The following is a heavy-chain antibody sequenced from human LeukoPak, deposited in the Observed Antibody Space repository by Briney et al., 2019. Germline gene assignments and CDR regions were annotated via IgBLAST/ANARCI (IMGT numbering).Heavy chain of an antibody. CDR3: ARGVPYYGTNWFDP. V-gene: IGHV1-8*03. CDR1: GYTFTSYD. J-gene: IGHJ5*02. CDR2: MNPNSGNT. D-gene: IGHD4-17*01. Sequence: AASVKVSCKASGYTFTSYDINWVRQATGQGLEWMGWMNPNSGNTGYAQKFQGRVTITRNTSISTAYMELSSLRSEDTAVYYCARGVPYYGTNWFDPWGQGTLVTVSS.